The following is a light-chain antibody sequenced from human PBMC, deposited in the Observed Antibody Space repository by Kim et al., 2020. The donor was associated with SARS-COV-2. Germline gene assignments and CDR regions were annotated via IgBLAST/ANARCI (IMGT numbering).Light chain of an antibody. Sequence: VSPGERATLPCRARQSVSSNLAWDQQKPGQAPRLLIYGASTRATGIPARLSGSGSGTEFTLSISSLQSEDFAVYYCQQYNNWPLAFGAGTQVDI. CDR2: GAS. V-gene: IGKV3-15*01. J-gene: IGKJ4*01. CDR1: QSVSSN. CDR3: QQYNNWPLA.